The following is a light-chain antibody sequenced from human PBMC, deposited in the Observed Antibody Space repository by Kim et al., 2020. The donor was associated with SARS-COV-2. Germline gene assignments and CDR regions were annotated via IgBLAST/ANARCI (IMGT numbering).Light chain of an antibody. Sequence: KETISCPGSNYNIGKKYVAWYQQLPGTAPKLLIYDTDKRHSGIPDRFSGSKAGTSATLNITGLQTRDEADYYCATWDNSLNGLVFGGGTQLTVL. CDR3: ATWDNSLNGLV. CDR2: DTD. CDR1: NYNIGKKY. J-gene: IGLJ2*01. V-gene: IGLV1-51*01.